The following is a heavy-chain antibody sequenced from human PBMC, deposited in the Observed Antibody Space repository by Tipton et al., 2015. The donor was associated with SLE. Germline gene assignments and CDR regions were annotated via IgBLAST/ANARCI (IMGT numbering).Heavy chain of an antibody. J-gene: IGHJ4*02. CDR2: IYYSGST. V-gene: IGHV4-59*12. CDR1: GGSISSYY. Sequence: TLSLTCTVSGGSISSYYWSWIRQPPGKGLEWIGYIYYSGSTNYNPSLKSRVTISVDTSKSQFSLKLSSVTAADTAVYYCARDPGAVTDYWGQGTLVTVSS. D-gene: IGHD3-16*01. CDR3: ARDPGAVTDY.